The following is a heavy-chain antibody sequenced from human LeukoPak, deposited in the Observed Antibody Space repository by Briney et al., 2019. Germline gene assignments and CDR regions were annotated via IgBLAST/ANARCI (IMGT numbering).Heavy chain of an antibody. CDR3: ASNPHYDFWSGLLPSDAFDI. CDR2: IYYSGST. V-gene: IGHV4-39*01. CDR1: GGSISSSSYY. Sequence: SETLSLTCTVSGGSISSSSYYWGWIRQPPGTGLEWIGSIYYSGSTYYNPSLKSRVTISVDTSKNQFSLKLSSVTAADTAVYYCASNPHYDFWSGLLPSDAFDIWGQGTMVTVSS. J-gene: IGHJ3*02. D-gene: IGHD3-3*01.